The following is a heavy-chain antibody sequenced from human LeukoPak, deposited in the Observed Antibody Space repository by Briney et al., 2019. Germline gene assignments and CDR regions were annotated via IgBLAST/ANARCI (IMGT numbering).Heavy chain of an antibody. Sequence: GGSLRLSCAASGFTVSSYWMSRVRQAPGKGLEWVANIKQDGSEKYYVDSVKGRFTISRDNAKNSLYLQMNSLRAEDTAVCYCAREGGDAFDIWGQGTMVTVSS. CDR3: AREGGDAFDI. CDR1: GFTVSSYW. V-gene: IGHV3-7*01. D-gene: IGHD3-16*01. J-gene: IGHJ3*02. CDR2: IKQDGSEK.